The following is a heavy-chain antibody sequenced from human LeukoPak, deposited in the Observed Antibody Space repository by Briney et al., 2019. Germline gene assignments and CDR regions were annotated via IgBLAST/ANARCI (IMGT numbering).Heavy chain of an antibody. Sequence: PGGSLRLSCAASGFTFSSYAMSWVRQAPGKGLEWVSAISGSGGSTYYADSVKGRFTIFRDNSKNTLYLQMNSLRAEDTAVYYCARDGDGDYVFSYYFDYWGQGTLVTVSS. V-gene: IGHV3-23*01. CDR2: ISGSGGST. D-gene: IGHD4-17*01. CDR1: GFTFSSYA. CDR3: ARDGDGDYVFSYYFDY. J-gene: IGHJ4*02.